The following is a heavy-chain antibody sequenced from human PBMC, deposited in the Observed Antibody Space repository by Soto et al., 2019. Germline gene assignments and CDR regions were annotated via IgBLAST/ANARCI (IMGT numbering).Heavy chain of an antibody. J-gene: IGHJ6*02. CDR2: INPSGGST. D-gene: IGHD6-6*01. CDR1: GYTFTSYG. CDR3: AGPEYSSSSSYYYYGMDV. V-gene: IGHV1-46*01. Sequence: GASVKVSCKASGYTFTSYGISWVRQAPGQGLEWMGIINPSGGSTSHAQKFQGRVTMTRDTSTSTVYMELSSLRSEDTAVYYCAGPEYSSSSSYYYYGMDVRAQRTTVTVSS.